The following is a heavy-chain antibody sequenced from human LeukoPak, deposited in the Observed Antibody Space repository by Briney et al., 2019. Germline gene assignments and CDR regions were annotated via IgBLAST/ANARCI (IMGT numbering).Heavy chain of an antibody. V-gene: IGHV3-30*02. CDR3: AKDRGRTTGDQDY. J-gene: IGHJ4*02. D-gene: IGHD7-27*01. CDR1: GFTFSDYG. Sequence: QPGRSLRLSCAASGFTFSDYGMHWVRQAPGKGLEWVAFIRYDGSNKYYADSVKGRFTISRDNSKNTLYLQMNSLRAEDTAVYYCAKDRGRTTGDQDYWGQGTLVTVSS. CDR2: IRYDGSNK.